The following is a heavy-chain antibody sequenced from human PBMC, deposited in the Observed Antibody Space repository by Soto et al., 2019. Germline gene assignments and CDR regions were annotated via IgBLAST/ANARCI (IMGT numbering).Heavy chain of an antibody. CDR1: GFAFSTYA. CDR2: ILPDETG. V-gene: IGHV3-23*01. CDR3: AKDRLPTSGQRFYFDS. D-gene: IGHD2-15*01. Sequence: GESLKISCATSGFAFSTYAMTWVRQVPGRGLEWVSTILPDETGFYTVSVKGRFTISRGNFRGILYLQMNDLWVEDGAIYFCAKDRLPTSGQRFYFDSWGQGSLVTVSS. J-gene: IGHJ4*02.